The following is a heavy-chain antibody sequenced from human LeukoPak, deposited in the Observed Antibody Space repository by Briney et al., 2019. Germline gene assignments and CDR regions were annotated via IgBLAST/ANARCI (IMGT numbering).Heavy chain of an antibody. Sequence: ASVKVSCKASGYNFTSYAMHWVRQAPGQRLEWMGWINAGNGNTKYSQKFQGRVTITRDTSASTAYMELSSLRSEDTAVYYCARGSSGLGPDYWGQGILVTVSS. CDR3: ARGSSGLGPDY. J-gene: IGHJ4*02. V-gene: IGHV1-3*01. CDR2: INAGNGNT. CDR1: GYNFTSYA. D-gene: IGHD6-19*01.